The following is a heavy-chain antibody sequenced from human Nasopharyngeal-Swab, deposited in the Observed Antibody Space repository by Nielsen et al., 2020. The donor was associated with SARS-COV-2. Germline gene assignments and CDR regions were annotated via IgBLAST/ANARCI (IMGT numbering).Heavy chain of an antibody. CDR2: IRYDGSNK. Sequence: VRQMPGKGLEWVAFIRYDGSNKYYADSVKGRFTISRDNSKNTLYLQMNSLRAEDTAVYYCAKEGDIVVVPAATKNRRGRREQNFDYWGQGTLVTVSS. V-gene: IGHV3-30*02. CDR3: AKEGDIVVVPAATKNRRGRREQNFDY. D-gene: IGHD2-2*01. J-gene: IGHJ4*02.